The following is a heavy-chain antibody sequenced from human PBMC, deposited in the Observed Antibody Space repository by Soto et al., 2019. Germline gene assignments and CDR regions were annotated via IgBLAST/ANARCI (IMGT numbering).Heavy chain of an antibody. D-gene: IGHD2-15*01. V-gene: IGHV3-48*04. CDR2: ISISSSTI. Sequence: GGSLRLSCAASGFTFSSYSMNWVRQAPGKGLEWVSYISISSSTIFYADSVKGRFTISRDNAKNSLYLQMNSLRAEDTAVYYCARVEGGSSTWFDPWGQGTLVTVSS. CDR1: GFTFSSYS. J-gene: IGHJ5*02. CDR3: ARVEGGSSTWFDP.